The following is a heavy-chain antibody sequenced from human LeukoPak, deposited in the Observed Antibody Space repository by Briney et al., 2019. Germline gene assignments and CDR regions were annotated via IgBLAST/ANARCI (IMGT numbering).Heavy chain of an antibody. CDR2: ISSSGSTI. Sequence: KAGGSLRLSCAASGFTFSDYYMSWIRQAPGKGLEWVSYISSSGSTIYYADSVKGRFTISRDNAKNSLYLQMNSLRAEDTAAYYCARDIVVVTATPYYWGQGTLVTVSS. V-gene: IGHV3-11*04. CDR1: GFTFSDYY. CDR3: ARDIVVVTATPYY. J-gene: IGHJ4*02. D-gene: IGHD2-21*02.